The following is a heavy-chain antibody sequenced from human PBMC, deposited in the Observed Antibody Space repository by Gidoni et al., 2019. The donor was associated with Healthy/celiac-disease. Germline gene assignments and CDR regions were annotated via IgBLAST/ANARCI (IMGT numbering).Heavy chain of an antibody. D-gene: IGHD6-13*01. CDR3: AGQRRSSWYRWFDP. Sequence: IYYSGSTYYNPSLKSRVTISVDTSKNQFSLKLSSVTAADTAVYYCAGQRRSSWYRWFDPWGQGTLVTVSS. J-gene: IGHJ5*02. CDR2: IYYSGST. V-gene: IGHV4-30-4*01.